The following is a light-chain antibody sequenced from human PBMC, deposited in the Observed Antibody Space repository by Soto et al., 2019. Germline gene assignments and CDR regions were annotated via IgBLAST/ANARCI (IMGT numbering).Light chain of an antibody. Sequence: EIVFSQSPSTLSFSPGERATLSCRASQSVSSNLAWYQQKPVQAPRLLIYGASTRAAGIPARFSGSGSGTEFTLTISRLQSEDFAVYYCQQYNNGPPWTFGQGTKVDI. CDR3: QQYNNGPPWT. V-gene: IGKV3-15*01. CDR1: QSVSSN. CDR2: GAS. J-gene: IGKJ1*01.